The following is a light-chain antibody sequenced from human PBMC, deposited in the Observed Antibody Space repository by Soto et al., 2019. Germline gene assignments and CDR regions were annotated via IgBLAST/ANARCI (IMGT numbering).Light chain of an antibody. CDR1: SGDIGSYNR. CDR2: EVT. Sequence: QSALTQPASVSGSPGQSITISCTGTSGDIGSYNRVSWYQQHPGKAPKLIIYEVTDRPSGIPERFSGSNSGNTATLTISRVEAGDEADYYCQVWDSNVFGTGTKLTVL. CDR3: QVWDSNV. J-gene: IGLJ1*01. V-gene: IGLV2-14*01.